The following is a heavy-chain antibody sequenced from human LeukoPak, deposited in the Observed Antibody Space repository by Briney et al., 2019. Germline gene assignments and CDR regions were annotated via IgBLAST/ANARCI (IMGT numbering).Heavy chain of an antibody. CDR1: GGTFSDYA. CDR2: IIPVFGTP. D-gene: IGHD3-10*01. CDR3: ARAPVRIWFGVLSNYYYYMDV. Sequence: SVKVSCKASGGTFSDYAISWVRQAPGQGLEWMGGIIPVFGTPNYAQKFQGRVTMTRNTSISTAYMELSSLRSEDTAVYYCARAPVRIWFGVLSNYYYYMDVWGKGTTVTISS. V-gene: IGHV1-69*05. J-gene: IGHJ6*03.